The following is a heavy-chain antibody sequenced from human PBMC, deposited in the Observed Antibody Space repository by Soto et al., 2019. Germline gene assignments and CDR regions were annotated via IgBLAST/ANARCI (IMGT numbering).Heavy chain of an antibody. D-gene: IGHD5-18*01. CDR1: GFTFSSYE. CDR2: ISSSGSTI. CDR3: AKDIVKYTYGACDY. J-gene: IGHJ4*02. V-gene: IGHV3-48*03. Sequence: LRLSCAASGFTFSSYEMNWVRQAPGKGLEWVSYISSSGSTIYYADSVKGRFTISRDNAKNSLYLQMSSLRAEDTAVYYCAKDIVKYTYGACDYWGQGVLVTVSS.